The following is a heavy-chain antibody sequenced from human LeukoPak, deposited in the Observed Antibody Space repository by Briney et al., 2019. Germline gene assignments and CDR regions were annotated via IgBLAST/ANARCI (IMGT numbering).Heavy chain of an antibody. J-gene: IGHJ4*02. V-gene: IGHV3-7*04. CDR1: GFTFSSYW. D-gene: IGHD4-17*01. Sequence: GGSLRLSCAASGFTFSSYWMSWVRQAPGKGLEWVANIKQDGSEKYYVDSVKGRFTISRDNAKNSLYLQMNSLRAEDTAVYYCGRATTVTTSPAGYFDYWGQGTLVTVSS. CDR3: GRATTVTTSPAGYFDY. CDR2: IKQDGSEK.